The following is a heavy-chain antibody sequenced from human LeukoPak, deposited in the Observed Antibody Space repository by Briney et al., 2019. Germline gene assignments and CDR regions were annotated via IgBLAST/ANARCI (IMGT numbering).Heavy chain of an antibody. Sequence: PGGSLRLSCAASGFTFSSYSMNWVRQAPGKGLEWVSYISSSSSTIYYADSVKGRFTISRDNAKNSLYLQMNSLRAEDTAVYYCAREERTTWKYDSSGLDYWGQGTLVTVSS. CDR2: ISSSSSTI. CDR1: GFTFSSYS. D-gene: IGHD3-22*01. J-gene: IGHJ4*02. V-gene: IGHV3-48*04. CDR3: AREERTTWKYDSSGLDY.